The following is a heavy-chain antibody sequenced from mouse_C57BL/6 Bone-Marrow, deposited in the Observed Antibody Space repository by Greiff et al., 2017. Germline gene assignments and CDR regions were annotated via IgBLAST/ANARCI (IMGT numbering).Heavy chain of an antibody. V-gene: IGHV1-55*01. J-gene: IGHJ1*03. CDR2: IYPGSGST. CDR3: ARPYYSNYWYFDV. D-gene: IGHD2-5*01. CDR1: GYTFTSYW. Sequence: QVQLQQPGAELVKPGASVKMSCKASGYTFTSYWITWVKQRPGPGLAWIGAIYPGSGSTNYNEKFKSKATLTVDTSSSTAYMQLSSLTSEDSAVYYCARPYYSNYWYFDVWGTGTTVTVSS.